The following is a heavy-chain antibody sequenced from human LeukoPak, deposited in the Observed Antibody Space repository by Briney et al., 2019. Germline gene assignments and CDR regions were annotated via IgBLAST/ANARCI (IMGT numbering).Heavy chain of an antibody. V-gene: IGHV1-46*01. D-gene: IGHD6-19*01. CDR1: GSTFTSYY. CDR2: INPSGGST. CDR3: ARGDPVAGTHWFDP. J-gene: IGHJ5*02. Sequence: ASVKVSCTASGSTFTSYYMHWVRQAPGHGLEWMGIINPSGGSTSYAQKFQGRVTMTRDTSTSTVYMALSSLRSEDTAVYYCARGDPVAGTHWFDPWGQGTLVTVSS.